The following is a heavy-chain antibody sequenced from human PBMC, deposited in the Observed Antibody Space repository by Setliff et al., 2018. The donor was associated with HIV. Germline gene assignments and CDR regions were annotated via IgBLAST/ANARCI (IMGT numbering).Heavy chain of an antibody. CDR1: GFTFSGSA. J-gene: IGHJ6*02. CDR3: TLGGPYSGYDWAPWYYGMDV. V-gene: IGHV3-73*01. CDR2: IRRKANSDAT. Sequence: PGESLKISCAASGFTFSGSAMHWVRQASGKGLEWVGRIRRKANSDATAYAASVKGRFTISRDDSKNTAYLQMNSLKTEDTAVYYCTLGGPYSGYDWAPWYYGMDVWGQGTTVTVSS. D-gene: IGHD5-12*01.